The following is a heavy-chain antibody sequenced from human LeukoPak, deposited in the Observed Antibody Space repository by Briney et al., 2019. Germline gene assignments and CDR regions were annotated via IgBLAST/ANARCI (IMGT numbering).Heavy chain of an antibody. Sequence: ASVKVSCKASGYTFTGYYMHWVRRAPGQGLEWMGWINPNSGGTNYAQKFQGRVTMTRDTSISTAYMELSRLRSDDTAVYYCAREGNIVVVPAAMGYWGQGTLVTVSS. CDR3: AREGNIVVVPAAMGY. CDR2: INPNSGGT. J-gene: IGHJ4*02. D-gene: IGHD2-2*01. V-gene: IGHV1-2*02. CDR1: GYTFTGYY.